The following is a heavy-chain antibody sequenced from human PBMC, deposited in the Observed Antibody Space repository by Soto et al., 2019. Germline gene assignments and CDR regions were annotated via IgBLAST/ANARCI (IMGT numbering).Heavy chain of an antibody. V-gene: IGHV3-21*01. D-gene: IGHD1-26*01. CDR2: ISGGSTYI. CDR1: EFTFSSYT. J-gene: IGHJ4*02. Sequence: EVQLVESGGGLVKPGDSLRLSCAVSEFTFSSYTMSWVRQAPGKGLEWVSTISGGSTYIYYADSLKGRFTISRDNAKNLLSLQMNSLRVDDTAVYYCARSPSWSKREFDYWGQGTVVTVSS. CDR3: ARSPSWSKREFDY.